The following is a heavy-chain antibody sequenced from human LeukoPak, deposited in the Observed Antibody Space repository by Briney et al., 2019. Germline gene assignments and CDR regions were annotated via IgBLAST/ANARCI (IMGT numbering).Heavy chain of an antibody. J-gene: IGHJ4*02. Sequence: GGSLRLSCAASGFTFSSYSMNWVRQAPGKGLEWVSYISSSSSTIYYADSVKGRFTISRDNAKNSLYLQMNSLRAEDTAVYYCARDDVGYFDYWGQGTLVTVSS. CDR1: GFTFSSYS. CDR2: ISSSSSTI. CDR3: ARDDVGYFDY. V-gene: IGHV3-48*04.